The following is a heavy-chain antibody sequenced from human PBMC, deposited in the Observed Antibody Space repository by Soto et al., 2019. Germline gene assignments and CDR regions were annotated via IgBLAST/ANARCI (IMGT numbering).Heavy chain of an antibody. CDR2: IYYSGST. CDR1: GGSISSGGYY. V-gene: IGHV4-31*03. D-gene: IGHD5-18*01. CDR3: AWGRKLLGGYGDYFDY. Sequence: QVQLQESGPGLVKPSQTLSLTCTVSGGSISSGGYYWSWIRQHPGKRLEWIGYIYYSGSTYYNPSLKSRVTISVDTSKNQFSLKLSSVTAADTAVYYCAWGRKLLGGYGDYFDYWGQETLVTVSS. J-gene: IGHJ4*02.